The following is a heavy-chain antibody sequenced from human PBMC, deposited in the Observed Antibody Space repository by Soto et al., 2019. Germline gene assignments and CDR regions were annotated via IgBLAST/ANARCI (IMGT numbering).Heavy chain of an antibody. V-gene: IGHV4-39*01. CDR2: IYYSGST. J-gene: IGHJ4*02. Sequence: QLQLQESGPGLVKPSETLSLTCTVSGGSISSSSYYWGWIRQPPGKGLEWIGSIYYSGSTYYNPSLKSRVTISVDTSKNQFSLKLSSVTAADTAVYYCARWGHGYDAYFDYWGQGTLVTVSS. CDR3: ARWGHGYDAYFDY. D-gene: IGHD5-12*01. CDR1: GGSISSSSYY.